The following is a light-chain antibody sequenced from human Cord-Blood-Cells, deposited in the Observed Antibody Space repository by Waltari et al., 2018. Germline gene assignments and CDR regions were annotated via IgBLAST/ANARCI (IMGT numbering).Light chain of an antibody. CDR3: QQSGA. Sequence: EIVLTQSPCTLSLSPGERATLSCRASQSVSSSYLAWYQQKPGQAPRLLIYGASSRATGIPDRFSGSGSGTDFTLTISRLEPEDFAVYYCQQSGAFGQGTKVEIK. CDR2: GAS. CDR1: QSVSSSY. J-gene: IGKJ1*01. V-gene: IGKV3-20*01.